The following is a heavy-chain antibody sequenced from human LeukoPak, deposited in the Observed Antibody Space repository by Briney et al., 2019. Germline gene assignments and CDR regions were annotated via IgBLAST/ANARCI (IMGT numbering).Heavy chain of an antibody. D-gene: IGHD4/OR15-4a*01. Sequence: SGGSLRLSCTVSGFTVSSNSMSWVRQAPGKGVEWVSFIYSDNTHYSDSVKGRFTLSRDNYKNTLYLQMNSLRAEDTAVYYCARRAGAYSHPYDYWGQGTLVTVSS. CDR2: IYSDNT. CDR3: ARRAGAYSHPYDY. J-gene: IGHJ4*02. CDR1: GFTVSSNS. V-gene: IGHV3-53*01.